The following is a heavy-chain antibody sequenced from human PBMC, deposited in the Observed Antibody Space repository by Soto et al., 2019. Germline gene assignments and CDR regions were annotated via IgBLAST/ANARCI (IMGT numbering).Heavy chain of an antibody. J-gene: IGHJ6*02. Sequence: QVQLVQSGAEVKKPGSSVKVSCKASGGTFSSYAISWVRQAPGQGLEWMGGIIPIFGTANYAQKFQGRVTITADKSTSTAYMELSSLRSEETPVYYCARRPKFSSSHQYYGMDVWGQGTTVTVSS. D-gene: IGHD6-13*01. CDR2: IIPIFGTA. V-gene: IGHV1-69*06. CDR1: GGTFSSYA. CDR3: ARRPKFSSSHQYYGMDV.